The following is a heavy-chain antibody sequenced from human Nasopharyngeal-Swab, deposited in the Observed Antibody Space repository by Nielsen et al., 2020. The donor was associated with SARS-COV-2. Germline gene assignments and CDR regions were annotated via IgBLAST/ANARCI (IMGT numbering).Heavy chain of an antibody. J-gene: IGHJ6*02. CDR2: INTNTGNP. CDR1: GYTFTSYA. CDR3: AREGGNYYGSGSYLAYYGMDV. D-gene: IGHD3-10*01. V-gene: IGHV7-4-1*02. Sequence: ASVKVSCKASGYTFTSYAMNWVRQAPGQGLEWMGWINTNTGNPTYAQGFTGRFVFSLDTSVSTAYLQISSLKAEDTAVYYCAREGGNYYGSGSYLAYYGMDVWDQGTTVTVSS.